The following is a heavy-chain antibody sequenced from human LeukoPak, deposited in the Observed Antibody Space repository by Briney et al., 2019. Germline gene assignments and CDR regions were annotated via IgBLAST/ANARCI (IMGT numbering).Heavy chain of an antibody. V-gene: IGHV4-61*02. CDR1: GGSISSGTYY. D-gene: IGHD3-22*01. CDR2: IYTSGST. J-gene: IGHJ6*03. Sequence: PSETLSLTCTVSGGSISSGTYYWSWIRQPAGKGLEWIGRIYTSGSTNYNPSLKSRVTISVDTSKNQFSLKLSSVTAADTAVYYCAREVLWLLGDSRYYYYYMDVWGKGTTVTISS. CDR3: AREVLWLLGDSRYYYYYMDV.